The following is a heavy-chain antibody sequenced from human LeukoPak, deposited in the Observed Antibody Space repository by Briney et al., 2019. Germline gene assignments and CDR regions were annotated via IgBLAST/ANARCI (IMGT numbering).Heavy chain of an antibody. V-gene: IGHV3-73*01. J-gene: IGHJ4*02. Sequence: PGGSLRLSCAASGFTFSGSAMHWVRQASGKGLEWVGRIRSKANSYATAYAASVKGRFAISRDDSKNTAYLQMNSLKTEDTAVYYCTQYSSGWYVGYWGQGTLVTVSS. CDR2: IRSKANSYAT. CDR1: GFTFSGSA. D-gene: IGHD6-19*01. CDR3: TQYSSGWYVGY.